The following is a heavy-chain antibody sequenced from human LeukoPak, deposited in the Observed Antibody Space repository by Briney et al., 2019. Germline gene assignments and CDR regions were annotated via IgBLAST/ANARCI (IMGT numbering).Heavy chain of an antibody. CDR2: IRYDGSNK. V-gene: IGHV3-30*02. J-gene: IGHJ5*02. Sequence: PGGSLRLSCAASGFTFSSYGMHWVRQAPGKGLEWVAFIRYDGSNKYYADSVKGRFTISRDNSKNTLYLQMNSLRAEDTAVYYCARGPTMVRGIDPWGQGTLVTVSS. CDR3: ARGPTMVRGIDP. D-gene: IGHD3-10*01. CDR1: GFTFSSYG.